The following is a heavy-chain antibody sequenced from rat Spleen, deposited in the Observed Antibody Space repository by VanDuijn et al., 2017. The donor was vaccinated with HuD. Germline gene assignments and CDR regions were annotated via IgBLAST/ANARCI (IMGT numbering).Heavy chain of an antibody. CDR2: ISYDGSTT. CDR1: GFTFSDYY. D-gene: IGHD1-12*02. V-gene: IGHV5-29*01. Sequence: EVQLVESDGGLVQPGRSLKLSCATSGFTFSDYYMAWVRQAPTKGLDWVATISYDGSTTYYRDSVKGRFTISRDDGKSTLYLEMDSLRSEDMATYYCARHDYDGSYFDYWGQGVMVTVSS. CDR3: ARHDYDGSYFDY. J-gene: IGHJ2*01.